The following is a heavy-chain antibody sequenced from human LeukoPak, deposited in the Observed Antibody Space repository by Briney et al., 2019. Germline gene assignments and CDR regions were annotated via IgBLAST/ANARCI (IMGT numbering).Heavy chain of an antibody. V-gene: IGHV3-20*04. Sequence: GGSLRLSCAASGFTFDDYGVSWVRQAPGKGLEWVSGINWNGGSTGYADSVKGRFTISRDNAKNSLYLQMNSLRAEDTALYYCARESGNGYNLYLDYRGQGTLVTVSS. D-gene: IGHD5-24*01. CDR2: INWNGGST. J-gene: IGHJ4*02. CDR1: GFTFDDYG. CDR3: ARESGNGYNLYLDY.